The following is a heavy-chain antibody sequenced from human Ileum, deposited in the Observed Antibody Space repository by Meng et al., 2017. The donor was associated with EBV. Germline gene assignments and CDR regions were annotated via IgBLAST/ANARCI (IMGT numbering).Heavy chain of an antibody. D-gene: IGHD3-16*01. CDR2: INTKTGDP. Sequence: QVQLGQSGSELKKPGASVKVSCKASGYSFNKFAINWVRQASGQGLEWVGWINTKTGDPRYAQGFTGRFVFSLDTSVSTAYLQINDLQAADTAIYYCARWTYGGSQGGLDYWGQGTLVTVSS. CDR1: GYSFNKFA. CDR3: ARWTYGGSQGGLDY. V-gene: IGHV7-4-1*02. J-gene: IGHJ4*02.